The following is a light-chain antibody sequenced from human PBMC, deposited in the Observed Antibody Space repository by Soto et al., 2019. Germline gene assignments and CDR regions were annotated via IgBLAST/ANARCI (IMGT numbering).Light chain of an antibody. Sequence: QSALTQPRSVSGSPGQSVTISCTGTTSDVAYYNYVSWYQQHPGKAPKLLIYDVSARPSGVPDRFSGSKSGNTASLTISGLQAEDEAYYYCCSYAGSYTFDVFGTGTQLTVL. V-gene: IGLV2-11*01. J-gene: IGLJ7*01. CDR1: TSDVAYYNY. CDR2: DVS. CDR3: CSYAGSYTFDV.